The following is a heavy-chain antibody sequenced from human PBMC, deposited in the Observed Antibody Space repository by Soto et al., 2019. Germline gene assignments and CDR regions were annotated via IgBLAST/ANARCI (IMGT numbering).Heavy chain of an antibody. CDR1: GGSISSYY. V-gene: IGHV4-59*01. Sequence: PSETLSLTCTVSGGSISSYYWNWIRQPPGKGLEWIGYIFYSGSTNYNPSLKSRVTISVDTSKNQFSLKLYSVTTADTAMYYCARLPWADSGGIFYPWGQGNLVTVS. CDR3: ARLPWADSGGIFYP. D-gene: IGHD4-17*01. J-gene: IGHJ5*02. CDR2: IFYSGST.